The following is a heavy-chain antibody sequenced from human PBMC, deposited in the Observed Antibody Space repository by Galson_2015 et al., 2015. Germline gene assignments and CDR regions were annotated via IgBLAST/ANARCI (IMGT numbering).Heavy chain of an antibody. V-gene: IGHV3-11*05. D-gene: IGHD6-13*01. CDR2: ISSSSSYT. Sequence: WVSYISSSSSYTNYADSVKGRFTISRDNAKNSLYLQMNSLRAEDTAVYYCARDPGRIAAAGRVYWYFDLWGRGTLVTVSS. CDR3: ARDPGRIAAAGRVYWYFDL. J-gene: IGHJ2*01.